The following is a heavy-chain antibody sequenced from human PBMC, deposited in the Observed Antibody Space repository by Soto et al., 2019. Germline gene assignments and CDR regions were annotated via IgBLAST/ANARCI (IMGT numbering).Heavy chain of an antibody. V-gene: IGHV3-21*01. J-gene: IGHJ4*02. CDR1: GFTFSSYS. Sequence: EVQLVESGGGLVKPGGSLRLSCAASGFTFSSYSMNWVRQAPGKGLEWVSSISSSSSYIYYADSVKGRFTISRDNAKNSLHLQSNSLRSEDTAMYYCARDQPGYSYGYGLGYWGQGTLVTVSS. CDR3: ARDQPGYSYGYGLGY. D-gene: IGHD5-18*01. CDR2: ISSSSSYI.